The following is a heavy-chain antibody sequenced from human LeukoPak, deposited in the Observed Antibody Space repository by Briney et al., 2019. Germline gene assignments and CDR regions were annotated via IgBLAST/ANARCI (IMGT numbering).Heavy chain of an antibody. V-gene: IGHV4-61*01. CDR1: GGSVSSGSYY. CDR2: IYYSGST. J-gene: IGHJ4*02. D-gene: IGHD4-17*01. Sequence: PSETLSLTRTVSGGSVSSGSYYWSWIRQPPGKGLEWIGYIYYSGSTNYNPSLKSRVTISVDTSKNQFSLKLSSVTAADTAVYYCARDPYGDYGYFDYWGQGTLVTVSS. CDR3: ARDPYGDYGYFDY.